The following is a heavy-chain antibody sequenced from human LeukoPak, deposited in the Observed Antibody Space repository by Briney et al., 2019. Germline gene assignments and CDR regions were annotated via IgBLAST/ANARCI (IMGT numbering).Heavy chain of an antibody. V-gene: IGHV1-69*04. CDR1: GYTFTSYY. D-gene: IGHD4-17*01. CDR3: ARGLDGDHVDY. Sequence: GASVKVSCKASGYTFTSYYMHWVRQAPGQGLEWMGRIIPILGIANYAQKFQGRVTITADKSTSTAYMELSSLRSEDTAVYYCARGLDGDHVDYWGQGTLVTVSS. CDR2: IIPILGIA. J-gene: IGHJ4*02.